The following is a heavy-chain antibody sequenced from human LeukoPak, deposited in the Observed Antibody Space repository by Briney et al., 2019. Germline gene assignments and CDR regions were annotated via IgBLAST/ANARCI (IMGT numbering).Heavy chain of an antibody. Sequence: SETLSLTCTVSGGSIISYYCNWIRQPPGKGLEWIGYIYSSGSANYSPSLKSRVTISVDTSKNQFSLKLSSVTAADTAVYYCAPRRDYYDSSGSFDYWGQGTLVTVSS. CDR2: IYSSGSA. J-gene: IGHJ4*02. CDR3: APRRDYYDSSGSFDY. V-gene: IGHV4-59*12. CDR1: GGSIISYY. D-gene: IGHD3-22*01.